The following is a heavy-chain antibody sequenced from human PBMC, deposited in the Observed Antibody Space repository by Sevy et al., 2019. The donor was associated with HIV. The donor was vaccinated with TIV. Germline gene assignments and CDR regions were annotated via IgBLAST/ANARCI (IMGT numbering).Heavy chain of an antibody. Sequence: ASVKVSCKVSGYTLTELSMHWVRQAPGKGLEWMGGFDPEDGETIYAQTFQGRVTMTEDTSTDTAYMELSSLRSEDTAVYYCATRRIRGGSGCYFDYWGQGTLVTVSS. V-gene: IGHV1-24*01. CDR2: FDPEDGET. J-gene: IGHJ4*02. CDR3: ATRRIRGGSGCYFDY. CDR1: GYTLTELS. D-gene: IGHD3-22*01.